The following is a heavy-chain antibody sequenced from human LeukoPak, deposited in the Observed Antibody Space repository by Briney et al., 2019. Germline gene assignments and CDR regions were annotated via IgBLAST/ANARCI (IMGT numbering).Heavy chain of an antibody. Sequence: SVKVSCKASGGTFSSYAISWVRQAPGQGLEWMGRIIPIFGTANYAQRFQGRVTITTDESTSTAYMELSSLRSEDTAVYYCARSPTYYYDSSGYYPYYYYYMDVWGKGTTVTVSS. D-gene: IGHD3-22*01. CDR1: GGTFSSYA. CDR2: IIPIFGTA. J-gene: IGHJ6*03. V-gene: IGHV1-69*05. CDR3: ARSPTYYYDSSGYYPYYYYYMDV.